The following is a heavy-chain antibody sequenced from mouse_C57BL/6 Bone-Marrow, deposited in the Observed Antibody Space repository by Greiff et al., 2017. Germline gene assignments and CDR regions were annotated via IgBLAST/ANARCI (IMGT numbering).Heavy chain of an antibody. CDR2: IDPEDGET. D-gene: IGHD1-1*01. Sequence: VQLQQSGAELVKPGASVKLSCTASGFNIKDYYMHWVKQRTEQGLEWIGRIDPEDGETKYAPKFPGKATITADTSSNTAYLQLSSLTSEDTAVYYCAFITTVVAHFDVWGTGTTVTVSS. CDR3: AFITTVVAHFDV. J-gene: IGHJ1*03. CDR1: GFNIKDYY. V-gene: IGHV14-2*01.